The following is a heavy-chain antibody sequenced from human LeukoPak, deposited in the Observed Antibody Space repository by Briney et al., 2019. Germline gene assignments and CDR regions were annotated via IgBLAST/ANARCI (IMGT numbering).Heavy chain of an antibody. D-gene: IGHD4-23*01. V-gene: IGHV3-21*01. Sequence: GGPLSLSCAASGFTFCVYPMTGLPEAPGKALAWVSSIGTGATYTNYADSVNGRFTISRDNAKNSLYLQMNSLRAEDTAIYYCTIWAGNSMDVWGQGTTVTVSS. CDR3: TIWAGNSMDV. CDR2: IGTGATYT. J-gene: IGHJ6*02. CDR1: GFTFCVYP.